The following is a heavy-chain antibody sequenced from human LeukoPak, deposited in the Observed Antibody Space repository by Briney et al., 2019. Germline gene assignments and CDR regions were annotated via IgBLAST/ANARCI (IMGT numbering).Heavy chain of an antibody. CDR2: IYAGGST. CDR3: ASWTYYYHSSGYY. J-gene: IGHJ4*02. V-gene: IGHV3-53*01. Sequence: PGGSLRLSCAASGFTVSSNYMSWLRQAPGKGLEWVSVIYAGGSTYYADSVKGRFTISRDNSKNTLYLQMSSLRAEDTAVYYCASWTYYYHSSGYYWGQGTLVTVSS. CDR1: GFTVSSNY. D-gene: IGHD3-22*01.